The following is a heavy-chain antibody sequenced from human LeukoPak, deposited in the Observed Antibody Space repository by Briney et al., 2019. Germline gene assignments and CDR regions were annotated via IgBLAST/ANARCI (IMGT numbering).Heavy chain of an antibody. CDR2: INQDGGEE. D-gene: IGHD4-17*01. V-gene: IGHV3-7*01. J-gene: IGHJ5*02. CDR1: GFTFSNAW. Sequence: PSGGSLRLSCAASGFTFSNAWMSWVRQAPGKGLEWVASINQDGGEEYYVDSVKGRFTISRDNAKNSLYVEMNSLRGDDTAVYYCARGHYADYAWGQGTLVTVSS. CDR3: ARGHYADYA.